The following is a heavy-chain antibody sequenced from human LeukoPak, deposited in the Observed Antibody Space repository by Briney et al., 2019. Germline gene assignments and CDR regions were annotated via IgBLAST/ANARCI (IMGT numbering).Heavy chain of an antibody. D-gene: IGHD1-1*01. CDR2: INPNSGGT. CDR1: GYTFTGYY. J-gene: IGHJ6*02. Sequence: ASVKVSCKASGYTFTGYYMHWVRQAPGQGLEWMGWINPNSGGTNYAQKFQGRVTMTRDTSISTAYMELSRLRSDDTAVYYCARVYAGTDYGMDVWGQGTTDTVSS. V-gene: IGHV1-2*02. CDR3: ARVYAGTDYGMDV.